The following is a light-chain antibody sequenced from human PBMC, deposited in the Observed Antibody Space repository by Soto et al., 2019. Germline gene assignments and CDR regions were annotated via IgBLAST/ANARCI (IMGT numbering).Light chain of an antibody. J-gene: IGLJ3*02. CDR3: ASYTGTRV. Sequence: QSVLTQPPSVSGSPGQSVTISCTGTSSDIGNYNYVSWYQQAPGTAPKLMIFEVSNRPSGVPGRFSGSKAGNTAPLTISGLQAEDEADYYCASYTGTRVFGGGTKVTVL. CDR1: SSDIGNYNY. V-gene: IGLV2-18*02. CDR2: EVS.